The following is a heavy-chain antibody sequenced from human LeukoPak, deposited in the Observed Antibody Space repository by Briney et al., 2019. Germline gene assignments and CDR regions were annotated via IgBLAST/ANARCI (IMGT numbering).Heavy chain of an antibody. Sequence: SETLSLTCAVYGGSFSGYYWSWIRQPPGKGLEWSGEINHSGSTNYNPSLKSRVTISVDTSKNQFSLKLSSVTAADTAVYYCARGARGVVVPAARRWFDPWGQGTLVTVSS. V-gene: IGHV4-34*01. CDR1: GGSFSGYY. CDR3: ARGARGVVVPAARRWFDP. J-gene: IGHJ5*02. CDR2: INHSGST. D-gene: IGHD2-2*01.